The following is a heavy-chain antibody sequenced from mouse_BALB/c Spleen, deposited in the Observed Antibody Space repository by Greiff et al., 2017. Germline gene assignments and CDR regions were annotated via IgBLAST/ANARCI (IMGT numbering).Heavy chain of an antibody. D-gene: IGHD4-1*01. V-gene: IGHV7-3*02. CDR3: ARDRCTNFGGAMDY. CDR1: GFTFTDYY. Sequence: EVKVEESGGGLVQPGGSLRLSCATSGFTFTDYYMSWVRQPPGKALEWLGFIRNKANGYTTEYSASVKGRFTISRDNSQSILYLQMNTLRAEDSATYYCARDRCTNFGGAMDYWGQGTSVTVSS. CDR2: IRNKANGYTT. J-gene: IGHJ4*01.